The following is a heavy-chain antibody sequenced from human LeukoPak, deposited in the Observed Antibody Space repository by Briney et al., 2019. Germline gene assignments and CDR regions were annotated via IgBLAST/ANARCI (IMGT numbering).Heavy chain of an antibody. D-gene: IGHD5-24*01. CDR3: LKRDGYNRRDAFDI. Sequence: GASVKVSCKASGYTFTGYYMHWVRQAPGQGLEWMGWINPNSGGTNYAQKFQGRVTMTRDTSISTAYMELSRLRSDDTAVYYCLKRDGYNRRDAFDIWGQGTMVTVSS. J-gene: IGHJ3*02. V-gene: IGHV1-2*02. CDR1: GYTFTGYY. CDR2: INPNSGGT.